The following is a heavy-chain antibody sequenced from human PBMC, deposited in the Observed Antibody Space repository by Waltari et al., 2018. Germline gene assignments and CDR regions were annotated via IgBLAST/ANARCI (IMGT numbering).Heavy chain of an antibody. J-gene: IGHJ4*02. CDR3: ARDHPNASSSPDY. CDR1: GFTFSSYA. CDR2: ISYDGSNK. V-gene: IGHV3-30-3*01. Sequence: QVQLVESGGGVVQPGRSLRLSCAASGFTFSSYAMHWVRQAPGKGLEWVAVISYDGSNKYYADSVKGRFTISRDNSKNTLYLQMNSLRAEDTAVYYCARDHPNASSSPDYWGQGTLVTVSS. D-gene: IGHD6-13*01.